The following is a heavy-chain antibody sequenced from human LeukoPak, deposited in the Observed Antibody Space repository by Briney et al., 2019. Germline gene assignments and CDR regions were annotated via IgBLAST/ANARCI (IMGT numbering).Heavy chain of an antibody. V-gene: IGHV3-30*04. CDR2: ISYDGSNK. Sequence: GRSLRLSCAASGFTFSSYAMHWVRQAPGKGLEWVAVISYDGSNKYYADSVKGRFTISRDNSKNTLYLQMNRLRAEDTAVYYCARGDIVVVPAARTDYVWGSYALDYWGQGTLVTVSS. CDR3: ARGDIVVVPAARTDYVWGSYALDY. J-gene: IGHJ4*02. D-gene: IGHD2-2*01. CDR1: GFTFSSYA.